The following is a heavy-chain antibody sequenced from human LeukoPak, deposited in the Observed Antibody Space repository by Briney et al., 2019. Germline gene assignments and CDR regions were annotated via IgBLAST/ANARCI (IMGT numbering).Heavy chain of an antibody. CDR3: ARGDGYNLSPAPFDY. D-gene: IGHD5-24*01. CDR2: IYYSGST. J-gene: IGHJ4*02. V-gene: IGHV4-39*07. Sequence: SETLSLTCTVSGGSIGSSSYYWGWIRQPPGKGLNWIGSIYYSGSTYYNPSLKSRITISVDTSKNQFSLKLSSVTAADTAVYYCARGDGYNLSPAPFDYWGQGTLVTVSS. CDR1: GGSIGSSSYY.